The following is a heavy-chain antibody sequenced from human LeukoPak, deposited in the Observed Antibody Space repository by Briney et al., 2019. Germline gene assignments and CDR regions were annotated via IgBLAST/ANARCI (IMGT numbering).Heavy chain of an antibody. CDR2: IWYAGSNE. J-gene: IGHJ4*02. D-gene: IGHD4-17*01. CDR3: ARGLRRGDY. V-gene: IGHV3-33*01. CDR1: GFTFTSYA. Sequence: PGGSLRLSCAASGFTFTSYAMHWVRQAPGKGLEWVAVIWYAGSNEYYAESVKGRFTISRDNSRNTLYLQMNSLRAEDTAVYYCARGLRRGDYWGQGTLVTVSS.